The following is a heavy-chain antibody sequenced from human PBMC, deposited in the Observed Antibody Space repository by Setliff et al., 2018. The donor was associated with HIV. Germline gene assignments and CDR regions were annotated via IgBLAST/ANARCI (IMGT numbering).Heavy chain of an antibody. V-gene: IGHV4-39*01. D-gene: IGHD5-12*01. CDR3: ATLRWLRSKHSDY. Sequence: ETLSLTCTVSGGSITNSNYYWGWFRQPPGKGLEWIGAIYYTENTYYNPSLKSRVTMSVDTSKNQFSLKLRSVTAADTAVYFCATLRWLRSKHSDYWGQGILVTVSS. CDR2: IYYTENT. CDR1: GGSITNSNYY. J-gene: IGHJ4*01.